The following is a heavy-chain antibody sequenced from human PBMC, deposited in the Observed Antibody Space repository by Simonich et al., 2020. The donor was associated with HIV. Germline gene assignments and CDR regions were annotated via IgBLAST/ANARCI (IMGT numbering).Heavy chain of an antibody. V-gene: IGHV4-34*01. CDR3: ARGFYQRLYYFDY. CDR2: INHSRST. D-gene: IGHD2-2*01. J-gene: IGHJ4*02. Sequence: QVQLQQWGAGLLKPSETLSLTCAVYGGSFSGYYWSWIRQPPGKGLEWIGEINHSRSTNDNPSLKSRVTISVDTSKNQFSLKLSSVTAADTAVYYCARGFYQRLYYFDYWGQGTLVTVSS. CDR1: GGSFSGYY.